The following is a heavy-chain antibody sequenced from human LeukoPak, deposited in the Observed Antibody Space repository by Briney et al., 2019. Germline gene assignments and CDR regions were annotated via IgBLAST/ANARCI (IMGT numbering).Heavy chain of an antibody. Sequence: PSETLSLTCTVSGGSISSYYWSWIRQPPGKGLEWIGYIYTSGSTHSNTSLKSRVTISVDTSTKQFSLKLSSLTAPSTDGYYLVRGPLYYDFWGGYQKTNWFDPWGQGTLVTVSS. D-gene: IGHD3-3*01. CDR1: GGSISSYY. CDR2: IYTSGST. V-gene: IGHV4-4*09. CDR3: VRGPLYYDFWGGYQKTNWFDP. J-gene: IGHJ5*02.